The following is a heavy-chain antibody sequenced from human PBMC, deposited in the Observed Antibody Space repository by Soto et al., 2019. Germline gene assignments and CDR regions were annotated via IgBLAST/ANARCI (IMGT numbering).Heavy chain of an antibody. Sequence: GGSLRLSCAASGFTFSSYGMHWVRQAPGKGLEWVAVISYDGSNKYYADSVKGRFTISRDNSKNTLYLQMNSLRAEDTAVYYCAKEQGDDDGSGSTNWFDPWGQGTLVTVYS. CDR1: GFTFSSYG. J-gene: IGHJ5*02. CDR2: ISYDGSNK. V-gene: IGHV3-30*18. D-gene: IGHD3-10*01. CDR3: AKEQGDDDGSGSTNWFDP.